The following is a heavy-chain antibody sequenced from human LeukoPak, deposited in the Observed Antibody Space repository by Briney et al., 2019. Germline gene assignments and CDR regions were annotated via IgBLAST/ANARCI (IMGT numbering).Heavy chain of an antibody. CDR1: GGSISNYY. CDR3: VRHTVRYFDRFDP. CDR2: IYTSGTT. D-gene: IGHD3-9*01. Sequence: PSETLSITCTVSGGSISNYYWNWIRQPAGKGLEWIGRIYTSGTTNYNPSLVSRVIMSVDTSNNQFSLKLSSVTAADTAVYYCVRHTVRYFDRFDPWGQGTLVTVSS. V-gene: IGHV4-4*07. J-gene: IGHJ5*02.